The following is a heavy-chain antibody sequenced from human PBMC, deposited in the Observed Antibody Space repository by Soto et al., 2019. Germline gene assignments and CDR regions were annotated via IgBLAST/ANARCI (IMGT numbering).Heavy chain of an antibody. Sequence: ASVKVSCKAPGDTFTSYYLNWVRQAPGQGLEWEGDNNPNGGSTKYQKKFQGRNPMTKDTSKRTIYMELSSLRSESTAIFYCARSSGGNFGIIIEGSNWFDPWGQGTLVTVS. J-gene: IGHJ5*02. CDR3: ARSSGGNFGIIIEGSNWFDP. D-gene: IGHD3-3*01. CDR2: NNPNGGST. V-gene: IGHV1-46*01. CDR1: GDTFTSYY.